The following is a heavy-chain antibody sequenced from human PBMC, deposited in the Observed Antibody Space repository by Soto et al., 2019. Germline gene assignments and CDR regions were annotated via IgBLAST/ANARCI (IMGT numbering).Heavy chain of an antibody. Sequence: KASETLSLTCAVSGGSISSSNWWSWVRQPPGKGLEWIGEIYHSGSTNYNPSLKSRVTISVDKSKNQFSLKLSSVTAADTAVYYCARDPIAARSRRPADGMDVWGQGTTVTVSS. CDR1: GGSISSSNW. D-gene: IGHD6-6*01. V-gene: IGHV4-4*02. J-gene: IGHJ6*02. CDR3: ARDPIAARSRRPADGMDV. CDR2: IYHSGST.